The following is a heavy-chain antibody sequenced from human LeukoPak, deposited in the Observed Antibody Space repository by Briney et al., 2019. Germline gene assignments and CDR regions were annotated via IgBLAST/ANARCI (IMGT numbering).Heavy chain of an antibody. V-gene: IGHV3-66*01. J-gene: IGHJ5*02. D-gene: IGHD2-21*02. CDR2: IYSDDST. CDR1: GFIFSSHG. CDR3: ARSVLVTAGLFDP. Sequence: GGSLRLSCAASGFIFSSHGMNWVRQAPGKGLEWVSCIYSDDSTYYADSVKGRFYISRDNFNNMLYLQMNRLRAEDTAVYYCARSVLVTAGLFDPWGQGTLVTVSS.